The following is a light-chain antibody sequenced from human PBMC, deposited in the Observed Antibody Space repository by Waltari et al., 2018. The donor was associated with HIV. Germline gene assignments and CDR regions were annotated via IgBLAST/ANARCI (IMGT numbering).Light chain of an antibody. CDR1: SRDVGGYNY. J-gene: IGLJ2*01. V-gene: IGLV2-14*03. CDR2: DVS. CDR3: NSYTTSSTLHVV. Sequence: QSALTQPASVSGSPGQSITISCTGTSRDVGGYNYVSWYQHHPGKAPTLRIYDVSNRPSGVSNLFSGSKSGNTASLTSSGLQAEDEADYYCNSYTTSSTLHVVFGGGTKLTVL.